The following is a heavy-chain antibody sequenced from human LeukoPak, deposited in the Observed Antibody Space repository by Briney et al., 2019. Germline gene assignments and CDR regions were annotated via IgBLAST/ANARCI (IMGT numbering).Heavy chain of an antibody. V-gene: IGHV1-2*02. CDR2: INPNSGGT. J-gene: IGHJ4*02. CDR1: GYTFTGYY. D-gene: IGHD3-22*01. Sequence: GASVKVSCTASGYTFTGYYMHWVRQAPGQGLEWMGWINPNSGGTNYAQKFQGRVTMTRDTSISTAYMELSRLRSDDTAVYYCARDIEGVEDSSAPTHYWGQGTLVTVSS. CDR3: ARDIEGVEDSSAPTHY.